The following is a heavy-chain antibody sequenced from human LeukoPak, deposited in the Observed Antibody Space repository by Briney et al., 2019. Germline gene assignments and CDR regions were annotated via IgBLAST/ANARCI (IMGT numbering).Heavy chain of an antibody. CDR1: GYSFTTYW. Sequence: GESLKISCKASGYSFTTYWIVRVRQMPGKGLEWMGIIYPGDSDARYNPSFQGQVTISVDTSITTAHLQWSSLKASDTAIYYCAISLGLSDTYWDFWGQGTLVTVTS. CDR2: IYPGDSDA. J-gene: IGHJ4*02. D-gene: IGHD2-8*02. CDR3: AISLGLSDTYWDF. V-gene: IGHV5-51*01.